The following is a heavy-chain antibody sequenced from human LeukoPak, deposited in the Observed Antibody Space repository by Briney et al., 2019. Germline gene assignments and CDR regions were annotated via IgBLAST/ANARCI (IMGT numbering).Heavy chain of an antibody. Sequence: SVKVSCKASGGTFSSYAISWVRQAPGQGLEWMGGIIPIFGTANYAQKFQGRVTITTDESTSTAYMELSSLRSEDTAVYYCAREVRDGYNLASFYYYYMAVWGKGPTFTVSS. CDR1: GGTFSSYA. CDR2: IIPIFGTA. V-gene: IGHV1-69*05. D-gene: IGHD5-24*01. J-gene: IGHJ6*03. CDR3: AREVRDGYNLASFYYYYMAV.